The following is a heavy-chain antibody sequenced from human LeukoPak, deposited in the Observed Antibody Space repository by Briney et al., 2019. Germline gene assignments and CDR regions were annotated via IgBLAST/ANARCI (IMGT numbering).Heavy chain of an antibody. CDR1: GFTLFSYA. J-gene: IGHJ2*01. CDR3: AKDWTGTKPFDL. D-gene: IGHD3/OR15-3a*01. V-gene: IGHV3-23*01. CDR2: ISGSGGST. Sequence: PGGSLRLSFAASGFTLFSYAMSWVPQAPGEGVEWVSGISGSGGSTYYADSVKGRFTISRDNSKNTLYLQMNSLRAEDTAVYYCAKDWTGTKPFDLWGRGTLVTVSS.